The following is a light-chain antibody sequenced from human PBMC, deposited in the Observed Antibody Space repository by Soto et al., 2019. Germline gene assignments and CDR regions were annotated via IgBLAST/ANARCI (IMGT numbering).Light chain of an antibody. CDR2: DAS. V-gene: IGKV1-5*01. J-gene: IGKJ1*01. CDR1: QSVSGW. Sequence: DIQMTQSPSTLSASVGDTVTVTGRASQSVSGWLAWYQQKPGEAPKLLIYDASALPRGVPSRFSVTESGTKFTITIASLKPDDGATYDGQQYETFSGTFGPGTKVDI. CDR3: QQYETFSGT.